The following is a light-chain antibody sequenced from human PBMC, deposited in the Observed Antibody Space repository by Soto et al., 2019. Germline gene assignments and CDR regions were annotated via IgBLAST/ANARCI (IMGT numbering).Light chain of an antibody. CDR1: QSVVTS. CDR3: PLYGIPPQP. Sequence: LKLSADAVSLSPGERVTLSCRASQSVVTSLAWYQQKPGQAPRLLVYDASNRATGVPTRFSGSGSGTDFTLTICCLEPEDFAVYYSPLYGIPPQPFCQGTK. V-gene: IGKV3-11*01. J-gene: IGKJ1*01. CDR2: DAS.